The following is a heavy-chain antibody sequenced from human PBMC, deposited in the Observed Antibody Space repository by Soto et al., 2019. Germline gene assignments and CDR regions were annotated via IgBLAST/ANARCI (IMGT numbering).Heavy chain of an antibody. CDR1: GGSVSSGSYY. CDR2: IYYSGST. D-gene: IGHD2-15*01. Sequence: ETLSLTCTVSGGSVSSGSYYWSWIRQPPGKGLEWIGYIYYSGSTNYNPSLKSRVTISVDTSKNQFSLKLSSVTAADTAVYYCARRYCSGGSCYLGHWFDPWGQGTXVTVSS. J-gene: IGHJ5*02. CDR3: ARRYCSGGSCYLGHWFDP. V-gene: IGHV4-61*01.